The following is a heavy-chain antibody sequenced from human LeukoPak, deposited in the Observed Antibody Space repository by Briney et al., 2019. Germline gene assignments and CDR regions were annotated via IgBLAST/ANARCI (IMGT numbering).Heavy chain of an antibody. Sequence: PGGSLRLSCVVSGFTFSTYAMTWVRQAPGKGLEWVSAISGSGDNKYYADSVKGRFTISRDNSKNTLYLQMNSLRADDAAVHFCAKEERNSIFGVVTRFDPWGQGTLVTVSS. CDR3: AKEERNSIFGVVTRFDP. V-gene: IGHV3-23*01. CDR1: GFTFSTYA. CDR2: ISGSGDNK. J-gene: IGHJ5*02. D-gene: IGHD3-3*01.